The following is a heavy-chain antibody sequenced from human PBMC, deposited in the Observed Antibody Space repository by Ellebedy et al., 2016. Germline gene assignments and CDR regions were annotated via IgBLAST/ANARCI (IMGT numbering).Heavy chain of an antibody. CDR1: GYTSTTFS. V-gene: IGHV1-18*04. Sequence: ASVKVSCXASGYTSTTFSITWVRQVPGQGLEWMGFVNTFSGNTKFAQKFQGRVIMTTDSSTHTAYMDLRSLRSDDTAMYYCAKTSGWGYGENWGQGTLVTVSS. D-gene: IGHD3-10*01. CDR3: AKTSGWGYGEN. CDR2: VNTFSGNT. J-gene: IGHJ4*02.